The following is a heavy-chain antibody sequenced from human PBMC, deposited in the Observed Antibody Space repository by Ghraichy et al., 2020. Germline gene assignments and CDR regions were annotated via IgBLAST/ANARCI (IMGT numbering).Heavy chain of an antibody. Sequence: GGSLRLSCAASGFTFSSYWMTWVRQAPGKGLEWVANIKQDGIEIYYVDSVKGRFTISGDNAKNSLYLRMNSLRAEDTAVYYCARDQLRPYATAHFDLWGEGTLVTVSS. J-gene: IGHJ4*02. V-gene: IGHV3-7*01. CDR2: IKQDGIEI. D-gene: IGHD5-12*01. CDR3: ARDQLRPYATAHFDL. CDR1: GFTFSSYW.